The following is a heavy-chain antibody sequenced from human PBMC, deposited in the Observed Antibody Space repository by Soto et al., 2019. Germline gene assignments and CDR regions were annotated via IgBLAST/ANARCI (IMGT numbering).Heavy chain of an antibody. D-gene: IGHD2-2*01. J-gene: IGHJ4*02. Sequence: QVQLVQSGAEVKKPGSSVKVSCKASGGTFSSYTISWVRQAPGQGLEWMGRIIPILGIANYALKFQGRDTSTAPKTTSTADMQLRSLRPEDTGVYYCASPSSTSSFDYWGQGTLVTVSS. CDR2: IIPILGIA. CDR1: GGTFSSYT. CDR3: ASPSSTSSFDY. V-gene: IGHV1-69*02.